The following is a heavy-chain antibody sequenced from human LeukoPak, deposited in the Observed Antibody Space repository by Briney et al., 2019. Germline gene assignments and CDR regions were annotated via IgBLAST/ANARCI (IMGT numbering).Heavy chain of an antibody. CDR3: ARDEGYYDFWSGYQYRNFDY. Sequence: GGSLRLSCAASRFTFSTYAMSWVRQAPGKGLEWVSTISGSGGSTYYADSVKGRFTISRDNSKNTLYLQINSLRAEDTAVYYCARDEGYYDFWSGYQYRNFDYWGQGTLVTVSS. CDR1: RFTFSTYA. CDR2: ISGSGGST. V-gene: IGHV3-23*01. D-gene: IGHD3-3*01. J-gene: IGHJ4*02.